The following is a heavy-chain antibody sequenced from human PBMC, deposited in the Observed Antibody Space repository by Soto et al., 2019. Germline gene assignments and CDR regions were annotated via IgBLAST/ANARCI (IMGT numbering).Heavy chain of an antibody. V-gene: IGHV4-59*01. J-gene: IGHJ4*02. Sequence: QVQLQESGPGLVKPSETLSLTCSVSGGSISSFYWTWIRQPPGKGLEWIGYIYYTGSTSHNPSLRSQVTLSVDTSKNQFSLKLSSVTAADTAVYYCARVERHRRGWYTYWGQGTLVTVSS. CDR2: IYYTGST. CDR3: ARVERHRRGWYTY. D-gene: IGHD6-19*01. CDR1: GGSISSFY.